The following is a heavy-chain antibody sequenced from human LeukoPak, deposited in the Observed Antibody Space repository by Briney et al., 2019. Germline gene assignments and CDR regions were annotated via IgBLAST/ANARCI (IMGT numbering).Heavy chain of an antibody. D-gene: IGHD3-3*01. CDR3: ARGLGINNYDVGNL. CDR1: EFTFSNYA. J-gene: IGHJ5*02. CDR2: ISYNSFYI. V-gene: IGHV3-21*01. Sequence: GGSLRLSCAASEFTFSNYAMNWVRQAPGKGLEWVSAISYNSFYIYYADSVKGRFIISRDNAKNSLFLQMNGLRAEDTAVYYCARGLGINNYDVGNLWGQGTLVTVSS.